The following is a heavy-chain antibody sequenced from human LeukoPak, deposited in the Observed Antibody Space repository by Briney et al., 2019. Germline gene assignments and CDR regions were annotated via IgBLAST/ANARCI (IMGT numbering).Heavy chain of an antibody. CDR2: IYSGGST. Sequence: GGSLRLSCAASGFTVSSNYMNWVRQAPGKGLEWVSVIYSGGSTYYADSAKGRFTISRDNSKNTPNLQMNSLRAEDTAVYYCARYGGDSSGLDYWGQGTLVTVSS. CDR3: ARYGGDSSGLDY. J-gene: IGHJ4*02. D-gene: IGHD6-25*01. CDR1: GFTVSSNY. V-gene: IGHV3-53*01.